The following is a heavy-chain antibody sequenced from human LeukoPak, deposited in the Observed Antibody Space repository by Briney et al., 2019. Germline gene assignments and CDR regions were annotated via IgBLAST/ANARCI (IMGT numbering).Heavy chain of an antibody. D-gene: IGHD3-22*01. Sequence: PGGSLRLSCAASGFTFDDYAMHWVRQAPGKGLEWVSLISGGGGSTYYADSVKGRFTISRDNSKNSLYLQMNSLRTEDTALYYCAKDRSYYYDSSGYYRENYFDYWGQGTLVTVSP. V-gene: IGHV3-43*02. J-gene: IGHJ4*02. CDR2: ISGGGGST. CDR3: AKDRSYYYDSSGYYRENYFDY. CDR1: GFTFDDYA.